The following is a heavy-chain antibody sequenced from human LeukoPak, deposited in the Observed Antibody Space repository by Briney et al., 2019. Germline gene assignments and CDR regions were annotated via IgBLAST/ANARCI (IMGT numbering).Heavy chain of an antibody. D-gene: IGHD3-9*01. V-gene: IGHV4-59*01. J-gene: IGHJ4*02. CDR1: SGSINNYY. CDR2: ILSSGST. CDR3: ARNTQKLRYLNY. Sequence: SETLSLTCTVSSGSINNYYWSWIRQTPGEGLEWIGYILSSGSTNYNPSVKSRVTISVDTSKNQFSLKLRSVTAADTAVYYCARNTQKLRYLNYWGQGTLVTVSS.